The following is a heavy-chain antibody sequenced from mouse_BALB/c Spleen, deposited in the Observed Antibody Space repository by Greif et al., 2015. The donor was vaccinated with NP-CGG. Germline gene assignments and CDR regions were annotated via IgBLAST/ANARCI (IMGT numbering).Heavy chain of an antibody. CDR3: AHTMITTRYFDV. Sequence: EVKLVESGPSPVKPSQTLSLTCSVTGDSITSGYWNWIRKLPGNKLEYMGYISYSGSTYYNPSLKSRISITRDTSKNQYYLQLNSVTTEDTATYYCAHTMITTRYFDVWGAGTTVTVSS. CDR2: ISYSGST. CDR1: GDSITSGY. J-gene: IGHJ1*01. D-gene: IGHD2-4*01. V-gene: IGHV3-8*02.